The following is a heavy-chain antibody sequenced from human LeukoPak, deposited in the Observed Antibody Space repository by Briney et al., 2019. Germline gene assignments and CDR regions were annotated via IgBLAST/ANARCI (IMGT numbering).Heavy chain of an antibody. CDR1: GGSFSGYY. D-gene: IGHD3-10*01. CDR2: INHSGST. J-gene: IGHJ4*02. V-gene: IGHV4-34*01. CDR3: ARGAITMVRGVSY. Sequence: PSETLSLTCAVYGGSFSGYYWSWIRQPPGKGLEWIGEINHSGSTNYNPSLKSRVTISVDTSKNQFSLKLSSVTAADTAVYYCARGAITMVRGVSYWGQGTLVTVSS.